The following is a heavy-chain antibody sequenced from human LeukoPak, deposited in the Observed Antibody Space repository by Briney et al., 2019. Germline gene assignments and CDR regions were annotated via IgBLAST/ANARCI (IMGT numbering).Heavy chain of an antibody. Sequence: PGGSLRLSCAASGFTFSNAWMSWVRQAPGKGLEWVGRIKSKTDGGTTDYAAPVKGRFTISRDDSKNTLYQQMNSLKTEDTAVYYCTTDYYGSGSYPDAFDIWGRGTMVTVSS. D-gene: IGHD3-10*01. CDR2: IKSKTDGGTT. V-gene: IGHV3-15*01. CDR3: TTDYYGSGSYPDAFDI. CDR1: GFTFSNAW. J-gene: IGHJ3*02.